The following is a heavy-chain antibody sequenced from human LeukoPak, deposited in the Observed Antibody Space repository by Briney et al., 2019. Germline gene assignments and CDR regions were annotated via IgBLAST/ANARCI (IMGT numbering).Heavy chain of an antibody. CDR1: GYTFTSYG. V-gene: IGHV1-18*01. J-gene: IGHJ4*02. D-gene: IGHD3-22*01. Sequence: ASVKVSCKASGYTFTSYGISWVRQAPGQGLEWMVWISAYNGNTNYAQKLQGRVTMTTDTSTSTAYMELRSLRSDDTAVYYCGRSERNYYDSSGYSETDDYWGQGTLVTVSS. CDR2: ISAYNGNT. CDR3: GRSERNYYDSSGYSETDDY.